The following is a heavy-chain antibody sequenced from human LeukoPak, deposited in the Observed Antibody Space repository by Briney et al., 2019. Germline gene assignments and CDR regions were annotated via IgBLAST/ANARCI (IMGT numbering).Heavy chain of an antibody. D-gene: IGHD4-17*01. CDR3: AKFSGNDYGRPIDY. V-gene: IGHV3-33*06. CDR1: GFTFSSYG. Sequence: GGSLRLSCAASGFTFSSYGMHWVRQAPGKGLEWVAVIWYDGSNKYYADSVKGRFTISRDNSKNTLYLQMNSLRAEDTAVYYCAKFSGNDYGRPIDYWGQGTLVTVSS. J-gene: IGHJ4*02. CDR2: IWYDGSNK.